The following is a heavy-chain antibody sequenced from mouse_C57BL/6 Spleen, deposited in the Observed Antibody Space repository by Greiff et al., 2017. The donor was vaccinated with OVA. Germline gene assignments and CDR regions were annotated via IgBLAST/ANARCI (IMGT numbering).Heavy chain of an antibody. CDR1: GYTFTDYN. Sequence: VHVKQSGPELVKPGASVKIPCKASGYTFTDYNMDWVKQSHGKSLEWIGDINPNNGGTIYNQKFKGKATLTVDKSSSTAYMELRSLTSEDTAVYYCARRGSGPFAYWGQGTLVTVSA. CDR3: ARRGSGPFAY. D-gene: IGHD3-2*02. CDR2: INPNNGGT. V-gene: IGHV1-18*01. J-gene: IGHJ3*01.